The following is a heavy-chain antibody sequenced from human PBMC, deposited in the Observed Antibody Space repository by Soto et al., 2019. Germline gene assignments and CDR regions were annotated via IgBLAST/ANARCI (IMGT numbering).Heavy chain of an antibody. J-gene: IGHJ5*02. CDR3: ARAPGANWNDDGSS. D-gene: IGHD1-1*01. V-gene: IGHV3-21*01. Sequence: GGSLRLSCAASGFTFSSYSMNWVRQAPGKGLEWVSSISSSSSYIYYADSVKGRFTISRDNAKNSLYLQMNSLRAEDTAVYYCARAPGANWNDDGSSWGQGTLVTVSS. CDR2: ISSSSSYI. CDR1: GFTFSSYS.